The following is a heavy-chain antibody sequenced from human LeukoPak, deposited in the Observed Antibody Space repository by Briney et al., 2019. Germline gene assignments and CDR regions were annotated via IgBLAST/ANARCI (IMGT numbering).Heavy chain of an antibody. V-gene: IGHV1-8*01. J-gene: IGHJ5*02. CDR3: ARGRGSGHKENWFDP. D-gene: IGHD6-19*01. Sequence: VASVKVSCKASGYTFTTYDINWVRQATGHGLEWMGWMNPNSGNTGYTQKFQGRVTMTRNTSISTAYMELSSLRSEDTAVYYCARGRGSGHKENWFDPWGQGTLVTVSS. CDR2: MNPNSGNT. CDR1: GYTFTTYD.